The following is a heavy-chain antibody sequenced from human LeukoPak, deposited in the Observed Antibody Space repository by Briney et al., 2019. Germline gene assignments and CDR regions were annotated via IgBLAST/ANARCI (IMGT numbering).Heavy chain of an antibody. J-gene: IGHJ4*02. CDR3: AKDDSSGRSYYFDY. V-gene: IGHV3-74*01. CDR2: INNDGSSA. CDR1: GFTFSNYW. D-gene: IGHD3-22*01. Sequence: PGGSLRLSCAASGFTFSNYWMHWVRQAPGKGLVWVSCINNDGSSASFADSVKGRFTISRDNARNTVDLQMSSLRAEDTAVYYCAKDDSSGRSYYFDYWGQGTLVTVSS.